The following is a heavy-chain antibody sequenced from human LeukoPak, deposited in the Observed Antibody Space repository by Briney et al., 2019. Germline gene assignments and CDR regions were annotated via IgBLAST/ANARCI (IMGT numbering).Heavy chain of an antibody. V-gene: IGHV3-21*01. CDR2: ISSSSSYI. CDR3: AKDSRQWLEYWYFDL. CDR1: GFTFSSYS. Sequence: PGGSLRLSCAASGFTFSSYSMNWVRQAPGKGLEWVSSISSSSSYIYYADSVKGRFTISRDNAKNSLYLQMNSLRAEDTAVYYCAKDSRQWLEYWYFDLWGRGTLVTVSS. D-gene: IGHD6-19*01. J-gene: IGHJ2*01.